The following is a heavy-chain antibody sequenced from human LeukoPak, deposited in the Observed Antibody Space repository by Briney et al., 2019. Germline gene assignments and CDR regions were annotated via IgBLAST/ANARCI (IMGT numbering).Heavy chain of an antibody. CDR3: ARTEGTVAYDS. D-gene: IGHD4-23*01. J-gene: IGHJ5*01. CDR2: INSDGSGT. CDR1: EFTFSNYW. Sequence: GGSLRLSCAASEFTFSNYWMHWVRQAPGKGLVWVSRINSDGSGTTYADSVRGRFTISRDNAKNTLYLQVNSLRAEDTAVYYCARTEGTVAYDSWGQGTLVTVSS. V-gene: IGHV3-74*01.